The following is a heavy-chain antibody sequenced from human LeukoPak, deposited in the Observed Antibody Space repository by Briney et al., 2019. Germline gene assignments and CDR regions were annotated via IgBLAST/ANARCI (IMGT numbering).Heavy chain of an antibody. D-gene: IGHD1-26*01. CDR1: GYTFTSYG. CDR2: ISAYNGNT. CDR3: ARVVGATAPKYYYYYMDV. Sequence: ASVKVSCKASGYTFTSYGISWVRQAPGQGLEWMGWISAYNGNTNYAQKLQGRVTMTTDTSTSTAYMEPRSLRSDDTAVYYCARVVGATAPKYYYYYMDVWGKGTTATVSS. V-gene: IGHV1-18*01. J-gene: IGHJ6*03.